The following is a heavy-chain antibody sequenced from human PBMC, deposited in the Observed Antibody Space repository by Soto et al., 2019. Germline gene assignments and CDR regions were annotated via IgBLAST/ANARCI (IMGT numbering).Heavy chain of an antibody. CDR1: GFTFSIYT. CDR3: ASLMDDIVVVPIVS. V-gene: IGHV3-23*01. J-gene: IGHJ4*02. CDR2: ISGTGGNT. Sequence: GGALLVSCAASGFTFSIYTMMWVRQAPGRGLEWVSGISGTGGNTYYADSVKGRFTISRDNSKNTLYLQMNSLRAEDTAVYYCASLMDDIVVVPIVSWAQGTPVTVSS. D-gene: IGHD2-2*01.